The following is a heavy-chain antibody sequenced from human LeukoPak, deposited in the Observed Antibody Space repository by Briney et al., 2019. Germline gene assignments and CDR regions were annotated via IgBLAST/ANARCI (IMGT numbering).Heavy chain of an antibody. CDR2: IYYSGST. Sequence: SETLSLTCTVSGGSISSYYWSWIRQPPGKGLEWIGYIYYSGSTNYNPSLKSRVTISVDKSKNHFSLNLTSVTAADTAVYYCARDRAPTNWGQGTLVTVSS. J-gene: IGHJ4*02. D-gene: IGHD5-24*01. CDR1: GGSISSYY. CDR3: ARDRAPTN. V-gene: IGHV4-59*12.